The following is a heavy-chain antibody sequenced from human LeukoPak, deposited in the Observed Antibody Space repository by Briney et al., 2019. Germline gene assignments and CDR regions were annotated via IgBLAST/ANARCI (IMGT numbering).Heavy chain of an antibody. V-gene: IGHV3-21*01. CDR2: ISSSSSYI. J-gene: IGHJ5*02. D-gene: IGHD5-12*01. CDR1: GFTFSSYS. Sequence: GGSLRLSCAASGFTFSSYSMNWVRQAPGKGLEWVSSISSSSSYIYYADSVKGRFTISRDNAKNSLYLQMNSLRAEDTAVYYCARERRGFPFDPWGQGTLVTVSS. CDR3: ARERRGFPFDP.